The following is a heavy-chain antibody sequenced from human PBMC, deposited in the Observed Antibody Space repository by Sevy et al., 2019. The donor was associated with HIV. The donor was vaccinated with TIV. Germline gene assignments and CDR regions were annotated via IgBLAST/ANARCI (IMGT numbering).Heavy chain of an antibody. J-gene: IGHJ6*02. V-gene: IGHV3-73*01. CDR2: IRSKANTYTT. CDR1: GFTFSDAA. Sequence: GGSLRLSCAASGFTFSDAAMHWVRQASGKGLEWIGRIRSKANTYTTAYAASVKGRFIIARDDSKNTAYLQMKRLRPEDTAKYYCTLSTGYYEYGWVVWGQGTTVSASS. CDR3: TLSTGYYEYGWVV.